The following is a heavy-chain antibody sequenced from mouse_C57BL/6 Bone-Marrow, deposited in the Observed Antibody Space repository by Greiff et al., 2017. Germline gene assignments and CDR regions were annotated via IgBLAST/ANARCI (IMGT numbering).Heavy chain of an antibody. D-gene: IGHD1-1*01. CDR3: GIPRDYYDSQTTYAMDY. CDR2: IYPSDSDT. V-gene: IGHV1-74*01. J-gene: IGHJ4*01. Sequence: QVQLQQPGAELVKPGASVKVSCKASGYTFTSYWMHWVKQRPGQGLEWIGRIYPSDSDTNYNQKFKGKATLTADKSSSTAYMQLSSLTSEDSAVDYCGIPRDYYDSQTTYAMDYWGQGTSVTVSS. CDR1: GYTFTSYW.